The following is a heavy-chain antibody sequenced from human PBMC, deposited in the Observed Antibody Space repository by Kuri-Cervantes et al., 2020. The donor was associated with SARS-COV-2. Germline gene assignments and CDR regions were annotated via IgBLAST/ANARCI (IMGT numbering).Heavy chain of an antibody. V-gene: IGHV1-8*02. Sequence: ASVKVSCKASGYTFTSYDINWVRQATGQGLEWMGWMNPNSGNTGYAQKFQGRVTMTRNTSVSTAYMELSSLRSEDTAVYYCARDPGIAIFGVPSSFDLWGRGTLVTVAS. CDR2: MNPNSGNT. J-gene: IGHJ2*01. CDR3: ARDPGIAIFGVPSSFDL. CDR1: GYTFTSYD. D-gene: IGHD3-3*01.